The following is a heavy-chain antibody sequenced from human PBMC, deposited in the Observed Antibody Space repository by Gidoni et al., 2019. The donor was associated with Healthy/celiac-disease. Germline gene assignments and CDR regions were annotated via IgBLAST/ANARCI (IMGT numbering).Heavy chain of an antibody. J-gene: IGHJ4*02. V-gene: IGHV3-7*01. Sequence: EVQLVESGGGLVQPGGSLRLSCAASGFTFSSYWMSWVRQAPGKGLDWVANIKQDGSEKYYVDSVKGRFTISRDNAKNSLYLQMNSLRAEDTAVYYCAREGGYYDSSGYWTFDYWGQGTLVTVSS. CDR1: GFTFSSYW. CDR2: IKQDGSEK. D-gene: IGHD3-22*01. CDR3: AREGGYYDSSGYWTFDY.